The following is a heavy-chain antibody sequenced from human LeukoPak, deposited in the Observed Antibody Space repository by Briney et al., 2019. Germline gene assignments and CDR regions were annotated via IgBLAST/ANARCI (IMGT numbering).Heavy chain of an antibody. CDR2: IRGRSDTT. V-gene: IGHV3-48*01. J-gene: IGHJ3*02. CDR1: GFTFSSYS. CDR3: ARTYDFGIGPPGDAFDN. Sequence: GGSLRLSCAASGFTFSSYSMNWLRQAPGKGLEWIAFIRGRSDTTYYADSVQGRFTISRDNAEDSVYLQMNSLRVEDTAVYYCARTYDFGIGPPGDAFDNWGQGTLVTVFS. D-gene: IGHD3-3*01.